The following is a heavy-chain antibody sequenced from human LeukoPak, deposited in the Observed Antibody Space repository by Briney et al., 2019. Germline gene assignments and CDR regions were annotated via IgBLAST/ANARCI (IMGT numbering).Heavy chain of an antibody. D-gene: IGHD3-16*01. CDR3: ARAPSGEPVDAFDI. CDR2: IKQDGSEK. J-gene: IGHJ3*02. V-gene: IGHV3-7*01. Sequence: GGSLRLSCAASGFTFSSYWMSWVRQAPGKGLEWVANIKQDGSEKYYVDSVKGRFTISRDNAKNSLYLQMNSLRAEDTAVYYCARAPSGEPVDAFDIWGQGTMVTVSS. CDR1: GFTFSSYW.